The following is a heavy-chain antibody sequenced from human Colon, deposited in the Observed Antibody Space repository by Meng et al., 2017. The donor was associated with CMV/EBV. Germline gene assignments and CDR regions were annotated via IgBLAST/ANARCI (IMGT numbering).Heavy chain of an antibody. J-gene: IGHJ6*02. Sequence: SETLSLTCTVSGGSILDNFQWGWIRQSPGKGLEWIGNIYHLGGTSYNPSLESRVTMSVDTSKNQFSLKLSSVTAADTAVYYCARLRAGRIVVVPAAIKGEYYYYGMDVWGQGTTVTAP. V-gene: IGHV4-39*01. D-gene: IGHD2-2*02. CDR3: ARLRAGRIVVVPAAIKGEYYYYGMDV. CDR1: GGSILDNFQ. CDR2: IYHLGGT.